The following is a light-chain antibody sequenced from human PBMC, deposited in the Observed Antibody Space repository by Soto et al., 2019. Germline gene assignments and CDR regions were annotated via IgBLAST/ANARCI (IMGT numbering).Light chain of an antibody. CDR1: QSVSSSN. V-gene: IGKV3-20*01. CDR3: QQYGTSPGYT. CDR2: GAS. Sequence: EIVLTQSPGTLSLSPGERATLSCRASQSVSSSNLAWYQQKAGQAPRLLIYGASTRATGIPDRFSGSGSGTDFTLTISRLEPEDFAVYYCQQYGTSPGYTFGQGTKLEIK. J-gene: IGKJ2*01.